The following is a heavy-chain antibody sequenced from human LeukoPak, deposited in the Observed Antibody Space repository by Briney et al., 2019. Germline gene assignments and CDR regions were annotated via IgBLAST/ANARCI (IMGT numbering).Heavy chain of an antibody. V-gene: IGHV4-59*01. CDR1: GGSISGYY. CDR3: ARVITIIRGLDP. D-gene: IGHD3-10*01. Sequence: PSETLSLTCTVSGGSISGYYWNWIRQPPGKGLEWIGYIYYSGSTKYNPSLKSRVTISVDMSKNQFSLKLSSVTAADTAVYYCARVITIIRGLDPWGQGTLVTVSS. J-gene: IGHJ5*02. CDR2: IYYSGST.